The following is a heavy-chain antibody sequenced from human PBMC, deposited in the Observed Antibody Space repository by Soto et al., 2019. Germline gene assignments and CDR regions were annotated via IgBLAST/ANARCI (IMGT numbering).Heavy chain of an antibody. V-gene: IGHV4-34*01. CDR1: GGSFSGYY. CDR2: INHSGST. Sequence: PSETLSLTCAVYGGSFSGYYWSWIRQPPGKGLEWIGEINHSGSTNYNPSLKSRVTISVDTSKNQFSLKLSSVTAADTAVYYCARGRLTISGTPRRYYYMDVWGKGTTVTVS. J-gene: IGHJ6*03. CDR3: ARGRLTISGTPRRYYYMDV. D-gene: IGHD3-3*01.